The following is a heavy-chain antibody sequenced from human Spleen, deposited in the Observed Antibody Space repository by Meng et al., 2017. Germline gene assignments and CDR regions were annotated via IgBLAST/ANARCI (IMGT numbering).Heavy chain of an antibody. CDR2: IYHGGDT. Sequence: QAQWQESGPGLVKPSGTLSLTCVVSGGSISSIDWWSWVRQPPGKGLEWIGEIYHGGDTNYNPSLKSRVTIAIDKSKNQFSLKLSSVTAADTAVYYCASWIYSCGWQWGQGALVTVFS. J-gene: IGHJ4*02. CDR1: GGSISSIDW. V-gene: IGHV4/OR15-8*02. CDR3: ASWIYSCGWQ. D-gene: IGHD6-19*01.